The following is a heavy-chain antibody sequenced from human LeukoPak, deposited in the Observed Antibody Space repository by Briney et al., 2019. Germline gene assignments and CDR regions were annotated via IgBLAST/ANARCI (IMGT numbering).Heavy chain of an antibody. J-gene: IGHJ4*02. D-gene: IGHD4-23*01. Sequence: GGSLRLSCAASGFTFSNAWMSWVRQAPGKGLEWVSAISGSGGSTYYADSVKGRFTISRDNSKNTLYLQMNSLRAEDTAVYYCAKDTTVGGGNYFDYWGQGTLVTVSS. CDR3: AKDTTVGGGNYFDY. V-gene: IGHV3-23*01. CDR2: ISGSGGST. CDR1: GFTFSNAW.